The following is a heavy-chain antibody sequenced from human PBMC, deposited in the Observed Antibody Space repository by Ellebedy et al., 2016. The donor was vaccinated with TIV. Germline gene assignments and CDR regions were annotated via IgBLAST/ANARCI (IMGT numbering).Heavy chain of an antibody. J-gene: IGHJ6*02. Sequence: GESLKISCAATGFIFSRLGMHWVRQAPGKGLEWVAFIRFDGNKANYADPAEGRFTISRDNSKNTLYLQMHSLRAEDTAVYYCAKDRGNYGGAPYNGMDIWGQGTTVTISS. D-gene: IGHD3-10*01. CDR3: AKDRGNYGGAPYNGMDI. V-gene: IGHV3-30*02. CDR1: GFIFSRLG. CDR2: IRFDGNKA.